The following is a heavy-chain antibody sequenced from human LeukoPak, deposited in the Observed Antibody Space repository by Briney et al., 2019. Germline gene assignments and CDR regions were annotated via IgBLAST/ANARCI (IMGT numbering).Heavy chain of an antibody. D-gene: IGHD6-19*01. CDR2: IYHSGST. J-gene: IGHJ4*02. CDR3: ARDSPGAGRPTYYFDY. CDR1: GYSIRNGYN. V-gene: IGHV4-38-2*02. Sequence: PSETLSLTCTVSGYSIRNGYNWGWIRLSPGKGLEWIGSIYHSGSTYYNPSLKSRVTISVDTSKNQFSLKLSSVTAADTAVYYCARDSPGAGRPTYYFDYWGQGTLVTVSS.